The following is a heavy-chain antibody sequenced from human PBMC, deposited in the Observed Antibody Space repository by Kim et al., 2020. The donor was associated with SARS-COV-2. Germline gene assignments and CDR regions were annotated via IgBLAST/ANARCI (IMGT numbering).Heavy chain of an antibody. CDR3: ARDVSVTSYYFDY. D-gene: IGHD3-3*01. Sequence: ASVKVSCKASGFSITRNTVHWVRQAPGQRPEWMAWMNGGNGNIRFSQNVQDRVTIYTDTSANTAYMELRSLKSEDTAVYYCARDVSVTSYYFDYWGQGTLVTVSS. V-gene: IGHV1-3*01. J-gene: IGHJ4*02. CDR2: MNGGNGNI. CDR1: GFSITRNT.